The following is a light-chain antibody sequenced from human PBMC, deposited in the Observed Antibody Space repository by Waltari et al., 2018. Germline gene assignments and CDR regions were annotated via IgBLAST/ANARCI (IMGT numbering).Light chain of an antibody. CDR2: KSS. Sequence: DVQMTQTPSTLSASVGDSVPITCRASQSVSDWVAWYQQKPGKAPKLLIYKSSYLEDGVPSRFSGSASGTEFTFTIASLQADDFATYYCQQCHTFPKAFGQGTKVEV. V-gene: IGKV1-5*03. J-gene: IGKJ1*01. CDR1: QSVSDW. CDR3: QQCHTFPKA.